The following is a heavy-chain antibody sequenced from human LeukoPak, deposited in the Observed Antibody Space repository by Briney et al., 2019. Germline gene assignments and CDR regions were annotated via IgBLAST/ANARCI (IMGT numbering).Heavy chain of an antibody. CDR2: IKPDGSDK. Sequence: GGSLRLSCAASGFTFSNHWMSWVRQAPGKGLEWVASIKPDGSDKYYVDSVKGRFTISRDNAKNSLSLQMNSLRAEDTAVYYCARELGSYSSSSQGDYWGRGTLVTVSS. CDR1: GFTFSNHW. D-gene: IGHD6-6*01. V-gene: IGHV3-7*01. J-gene: IGHJ4*02. CDR3: ARELGSYSSSSQGDY.